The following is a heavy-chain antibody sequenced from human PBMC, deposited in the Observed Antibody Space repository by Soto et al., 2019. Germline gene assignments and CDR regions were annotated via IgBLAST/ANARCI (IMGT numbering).Heavy chain of an antibody. V-gene: IGHV1-18*04. J-gene: IGHJ4*02. D-gene: IGHD3-3*01. CDR2: ISAYNGNT. CDR1: GYTFTSYG. CDR3: AVGEKEYYDFWSGYSD. Sequence: QVPLVQSGAEVKKPGASVKVSCKASGYTFTSYGISWVRQAPGQGLEWMGWISAYNGNTNYAQKVQGRVTMTTDTSTSTAYMELRSLRSDDTAVYYCAVGEKEYYDFWSGYSDWGQGTLVTVSS.